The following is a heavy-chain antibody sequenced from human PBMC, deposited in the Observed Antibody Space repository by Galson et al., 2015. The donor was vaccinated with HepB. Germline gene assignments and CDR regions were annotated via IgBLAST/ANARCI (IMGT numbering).Heavy chain of an antibody. CDR2: ISYDGSNR. Sequence: SLRLSCAASGFTFSGYAMHWVRQAPGKGLEWVAVISYDGSNRNYGDSVKGRFTGTRDNSKNTLHLQMNSLRVEDTALYYCARAKYHGSGTSFGDLHYWGQGTLVTVPS. CDR1: GFTFSGYA. D-gene: IGHD3-10*01. J-gene: IGHJ4*02. CDR3: ARAKYHGSGTSFGDLHY. V-gene: IGHV3-30*04.